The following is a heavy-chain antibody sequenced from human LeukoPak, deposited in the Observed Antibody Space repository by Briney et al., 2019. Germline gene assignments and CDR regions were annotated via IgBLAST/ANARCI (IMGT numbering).Heavy chain of an antibody. CDR2: SVTSGST. CDR3: ATNTHGPFDH. J-gene: IGHJ4*02. Sequence: AGSLRLSCAASGFTFSSFNLYWVRQAPGKGLEWVSSSVTSGSTYYSDSVKGRFTISRDSAKNSRFLQISSLSAEDTAVYYCATNTHGPFDHWGQGTLVTVSS. V-gene: IGHV3-21*01. CDR1: GFTFSSFN. D-gene: IGHD2-15*01.